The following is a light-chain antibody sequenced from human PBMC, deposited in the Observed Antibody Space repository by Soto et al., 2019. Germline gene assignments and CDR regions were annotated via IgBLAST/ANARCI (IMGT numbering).Light chain of an antibody. V-gene: IGLV2-14*03. CDR3: SSYTTSNTRQIV. CDR2: DVS. Sequence: LTQPASVSGSPGQSINISGTGTSSDVGGYNYVSWYQHHPGKAPKLIIYDVSNRPSGVSNPFSGSKSGNTASLTISGLQPEDEADYYCSSYTTSNTRQIVFGTGTKVTVL. CDR1: SSDVGGYNY. J-gene: IGLJ1*01.